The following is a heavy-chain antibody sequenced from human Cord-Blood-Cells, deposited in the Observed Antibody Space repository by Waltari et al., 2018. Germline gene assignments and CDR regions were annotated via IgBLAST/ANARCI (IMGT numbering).Heavy chain of an antibody. J-gene: IGHJ2*01. CDR2: TYYRSKWYN. V-gene: IGHV6-1*01. CDR1: GDSVSSNSAA. CDR3: AREGANSDWYFDL. Sequence: QVQLQQSGPGLVKPSQTLSLTCAISGDSVSSNSAAWNWTRPSPSRGLEWVGRTYYRSKWYNDYAVSVKSRITINPDTSKNHFSLQLNSVTPEDTAVYYCAREGANSDWYFDLWGRGTLVTVSS. D-gene: IGHD7-27*01.